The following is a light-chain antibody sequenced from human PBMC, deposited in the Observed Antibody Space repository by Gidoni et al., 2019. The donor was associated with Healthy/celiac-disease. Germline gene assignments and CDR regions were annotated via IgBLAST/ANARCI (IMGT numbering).Light chain of an antibody. J-gene: IGKJ3*01. CDR1: QGISNY. V-gene: IGKV1-27*01. CDR3: QEYNSALNT. CDR2: AAS. Sequence: DIQTTHSPSSFSASVGDRITITGRASQGISNYLAWYQQKPGKVPKLLIYAASTLQSGVTSRFSGSGSETDFTITISSLQPEDVATYYCQEYNSALNTFXPXTKVDIK.